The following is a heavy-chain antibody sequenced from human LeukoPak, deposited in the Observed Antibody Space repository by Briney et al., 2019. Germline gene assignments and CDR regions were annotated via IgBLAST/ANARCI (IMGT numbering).Heavy chain of an antibody. J-gene: IGHJ4*02. V-gene: IGHV3-74*01. D-gene: IGHD6-19*01. CDR1: GFTFSSNW. CDR2: INSDGGNT. Sequence: GGSLRLSCAASGFTFSSNWMNWVRQAPGKGLVWVSRINSDGGNTDYTDSVKGRFTISRDNAKNTLYLEMNSLRAEDTAVYYCARVGLYSSGWSAWGQGTLVTVSS. CDR3: ARVGLYSSGWSA.